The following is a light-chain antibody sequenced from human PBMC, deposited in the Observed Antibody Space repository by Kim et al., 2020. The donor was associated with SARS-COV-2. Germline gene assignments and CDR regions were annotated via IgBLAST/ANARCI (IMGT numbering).Light chain of an antibody. CDR2: GAS. Sequence: EIVLTQSPGTLSLSPGERATLSCRASQSVSSSYLAWYQQKPGQAPRLLIYGASSRATGIPDRFSGSGSGTDFTLTISRLEPEDFVVYYCQQYGRRFGQGTKVDIK. J-gene: IGKJ1*01. CDR1: QSVSSSY. CDR3: QQYGRR. V-gene: IGKV3-20*01.